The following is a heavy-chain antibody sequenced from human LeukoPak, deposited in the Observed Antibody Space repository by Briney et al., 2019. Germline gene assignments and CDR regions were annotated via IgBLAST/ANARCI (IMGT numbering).Heavy chain of an antibody. CDR3: ARDLAPRIGLDAFDI. CDR1: GYTFTGYY. Sequence: ASVKVSFKASGYTFTGYYMHWVRQAPGQGLEWMGWINPNSGGTNYAQKFQGRVTMTRDTSISTAYMELSRLRSDDTAVYYCARDLAPRIGLDAFDIGGQGTMVTVSA. CDR2: INPNSGGT. J-gene: IGHJ3*02. V-gene: IGHV1-2*02. D-gene: IGHD2-21*01.